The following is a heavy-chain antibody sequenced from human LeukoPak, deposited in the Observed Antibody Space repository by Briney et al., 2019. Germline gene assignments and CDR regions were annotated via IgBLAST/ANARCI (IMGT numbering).Heavy chain of an antibody. J-gene: IGHJ4*02. D-gene: IGHD3-10*01. V-gene: IGHV3-30*03. Sequence: GGSLRLSCAASGFTFSSYGMHWVRQAPGKGLEWVAVISYDGSNKYYADSVKGRFTVSRDNSKNTLYLQMNSLRAEDTAVYYCAREGPYGSAHYWGQGTLVTVSS. CDR3: AREGPYGSAHY. CDR2: ISYDGSNK. CDR1: GFTFSSYG.